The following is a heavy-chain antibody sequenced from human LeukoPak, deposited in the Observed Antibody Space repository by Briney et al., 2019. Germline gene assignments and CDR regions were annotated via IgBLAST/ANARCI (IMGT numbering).Heavy chain of an antibody. CDR3: ARDLKMSYSSGRYSWGTGSSNDY. D-gene: IGHD6-19*01. Sequence: ASVKVSCKASGYTFTSYGISWVRQAPGQGLEWMGWISGYNGNTNYAQKLQGGVTMTTDTSTSTAYMELRSLRSDDTAVYYCARDLKMSYSSGRYSWGTGSSNDYWGQGTLVTVSS. J-gene: IGHJ4*02. CDR1: GYTFTSYG. CDR2: ISGYNGNT. V-gene: IGHV1-18*01.